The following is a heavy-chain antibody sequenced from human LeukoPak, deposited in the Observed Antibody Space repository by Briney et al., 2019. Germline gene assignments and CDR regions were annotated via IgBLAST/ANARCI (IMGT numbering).Heavy chain of an antibody. J-gene: IGHJ6*03. CDR3: ARREPHGDYGGKIRYYYYMDV. CDR2: INHTGST. Sequence: PSETLSLTCAVYGGSFSAYYWSWIRQPPGKGLEWIGEINHTGSTSYNPSLKSRVTISVDTSKNQFSLKLSSLTAADTAMYYCARREPHGDYGGKIRYYYYMDVWGKGTTITISS. D-gene: IGHD4-23*01. CDR1: GGSFSAYY. V-gene: IGHV4-34*01.